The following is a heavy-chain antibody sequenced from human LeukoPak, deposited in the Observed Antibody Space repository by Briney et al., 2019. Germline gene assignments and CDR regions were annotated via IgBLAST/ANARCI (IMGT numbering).Heavy chain of an antibody. D-gene: IGHD7-27*01. J-gene: IGHJ2*01. V-gene: IGHV3-53*01. CDR2: IYTAGRT. Sequence: GGSLRLSCAASGFAVISNYVSWVRQAPGKGLEWVAIIYTAGRTYYADSVKGRFTISRDDSQNTVYLQMSSLRADDTAIYFCARDVTGNWGDWHFDLWGRGTLVTVAS. CDR1: GFAVISNY. CDR3: ARDVTGNWGDWHFDL.